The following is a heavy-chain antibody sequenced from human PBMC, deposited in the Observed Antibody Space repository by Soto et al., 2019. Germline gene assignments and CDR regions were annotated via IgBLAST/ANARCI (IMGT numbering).Heavy chain of an antibody. CDR3: ARVGVTSYFFDY. CDR2: IYHTGST. CDR1: GASISSGSYY. D-gene: IGHD2-2*01. Sequence: QVQLQESGPGLVKPSQTLSLTCTVSGASISSGSYYWSWIRQHPGKGLEKIGYIYHTGSTYYNPSLKIRVTISVDTSKSQFSLRLTSVTAADTAVYYCARVGVTSYFFDYWGQGSLVTVSS. J-gene: IGHJ4*02. V-gene: IGHV4-31*03.